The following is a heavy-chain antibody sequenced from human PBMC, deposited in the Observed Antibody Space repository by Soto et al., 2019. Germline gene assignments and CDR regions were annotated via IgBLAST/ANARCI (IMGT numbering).Heavy chain of an antibody. CDR2: VYHTGDT. Sequence: KPSETLSLTCGVSGGTVASSHWWSWVRQSPGGGLEWIGNVYHTGDTNLNPSLQSRVTISVDKSNDQFSLRLNSLTAADTAVYFCAREIVTAGGNNYFDPWGPGTLVTV. D-gene: IGHD2-21*02. CDR3: AREIVTAGGNNYFDP. J-gene: IGHJ5*02. V-gene: IGHV4-4*02. CDR1: GGTVASSHW.